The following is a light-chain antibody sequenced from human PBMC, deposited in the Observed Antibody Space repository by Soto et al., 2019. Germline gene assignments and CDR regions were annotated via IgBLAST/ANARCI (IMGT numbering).Light chain of an antibody. J-gene: IGKJ1*01. CDR1: QSISNW. CDR2: DAS. Sequence: DIQMTQSPSTLSASVGDRVTITFRASQSISNWLAWYQQKPGKAPKLLIYDASSLESGVPSRFSGGGFGTEFTLTISSLQPDDFGTYYCQQYNSYSTFGQGAKVDI. V-gene: IGKV1-5*01. CDR3: QQYNSYST.